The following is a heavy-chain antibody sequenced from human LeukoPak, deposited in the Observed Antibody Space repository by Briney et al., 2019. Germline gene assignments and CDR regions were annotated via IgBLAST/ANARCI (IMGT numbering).Heavy chain of an antibody. Sequence: GGSLRLSCAASGFTFSSYGMHWVRQAPGEGLEWVAFIRYDGSNKYYADSVKGRFTISRDNSKNTLYLQMNSLRAEDTAVYYCAKDPSLLWFGELLQRGAYGMDVWGQGTTVTVSS. V-gene: IGHV3-30*02. D-gene: IGHD3-10*01. CDR3: AKDPSLLWFGELLQRGAYGMDV. J-gene: IGHJ6*02. CDR1: GFTFSSYG. CDR2: IRYDGSNK.